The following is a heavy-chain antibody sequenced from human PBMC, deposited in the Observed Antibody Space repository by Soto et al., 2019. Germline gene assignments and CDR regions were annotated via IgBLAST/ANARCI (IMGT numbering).Heavy chain of an antibody. D-gene: IGHD1-26*01. V-gene: IGHV3-30*03. CDR3: ARATRVGAHIVAVDI. Sequence: GGSLRLSCAASGFTFSSYGMHWVRQAPGKGLEWVAVISYDGSNKYYADSVKGRFTISRDNSKNTLYLQMNSLRAEDTAVYYCARATRVGAHIVAVDIWGQGTMGTVSS. CDR1: GFTFSSYG. CDR2: ISYDGSNK. J-gene: IGHJ3*02.